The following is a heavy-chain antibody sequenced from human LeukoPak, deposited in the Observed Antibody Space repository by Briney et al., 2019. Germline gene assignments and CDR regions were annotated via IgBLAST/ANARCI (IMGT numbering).Heavy chain of an antibody. CDR2: ISGSGGWT. CDR1: GFIFSSYA. D-gene: IGHD3-10*01. J-gene: IGHJ4*02. V-gene: IGHV3-23*01. Sequence: GGSLRLSCAASGFIFSSYAMSWVRQAPGKGLEWVSAISGSGGWTYYADSVKGRFTISRDNSKNTLFLQMNSLRAEDTAVYYCAKDLDPVVRGVIPYWGQGTLVTVSS. CDR3: AKDLDPVVRGVIPY.